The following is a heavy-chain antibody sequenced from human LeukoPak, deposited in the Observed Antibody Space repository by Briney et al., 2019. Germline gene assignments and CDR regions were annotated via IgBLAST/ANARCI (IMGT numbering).Heavy chain of an antibody. Sequence: SETLSLTCTVSGGSISSSSYYWGWIRQPAGKGLEWIGRIYIRGSTNYNPSLKSRVTMSVDTSKNQFSLKLSSVTAADTAVYYCVRDKYYYDSSGYYKFDPWGQGTLVTVSS. CDR1: GGSISSSSYY. D-gene: IGHD3-22*01. CDR2: IYIRGST. J-gene: IGHJ5*02. V-gene: IGHV4-61*02. CDR3: VRDKYYYDSSGYYKFDP.